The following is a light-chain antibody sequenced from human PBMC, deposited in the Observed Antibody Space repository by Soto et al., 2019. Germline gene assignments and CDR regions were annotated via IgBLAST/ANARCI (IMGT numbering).Light chain of an antibody. V-gene: IGKV1-5*03. CDR2: KAS. CDR3: QQYNSYSGT. CDR1: QSISSW. Sequence: DIQMTQSPSSLSASVGDRGTITCRASQSISSWSAWYQQKPGKAPKLLIYKASSLESGVPSRFSGSGSGTEFTLTISSLQPDDFATYYCQQYNSYSGTFGQGTKVDIK. J-gene: IGKJ1*01.